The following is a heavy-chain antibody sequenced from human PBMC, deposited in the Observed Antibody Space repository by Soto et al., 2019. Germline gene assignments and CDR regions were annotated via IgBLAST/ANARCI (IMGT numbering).Heavy chain of an antibody. CDR2: INAGNGNT. Sequence: GASVKVSCKASGYTFTSYAMHWVRQASGQRLEWMGWINAGNGNTKYSQKFQGRVTITRDTSASTAYMELSSLRSEDTAVYYCARDPYCSGGSCYSVGMDVWGQGTTVTVSS. J-gene: IGHJ6*02. CDR1: GYTFTSYA. CDR3: ARDPYCSGGSCYSVGMDV. D-gene: IGHD2-15*01. V-gene: IGHV1-3*01.